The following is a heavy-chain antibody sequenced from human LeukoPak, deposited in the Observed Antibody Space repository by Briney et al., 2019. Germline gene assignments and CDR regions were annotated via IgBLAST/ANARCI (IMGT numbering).Heavy chain of an antibody. CDR1: GFTFSSYG. J-gene: IGHJ4*02. D-gene: IGHD1-26*01. CDR2: ISSGSSYI. V-gene: IGHV3-21*01. CDR3: ARVLGTYVDY. Sequence: GGSLRLSCAASGFTFSSYGMHWVRQAPGKGLEWVSSISSGSSYIYYADSVKGRFTISRDNAKNSLYLQMNSLRAEDTAVYYCARVLGTYVDYWGQGTLVTVSS.